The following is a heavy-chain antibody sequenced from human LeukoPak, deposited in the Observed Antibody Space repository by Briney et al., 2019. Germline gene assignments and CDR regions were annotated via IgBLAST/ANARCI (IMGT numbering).Heavy chain of an antibody. CDR2: IYHSGNT. V-gene: IGHV4-38-2*02. J-gene: IGHJ4*02. Sequence: SETLSLTCTVSGYSISSGYYWGWIRQPPGKGLEWIGSIYHSGNTYYNPSLKSRVTISVDTSKNQFSLKLSSVTAADTAVYYCAKGLLSGDGYNSIYWGQGTLVTVSS. CDR3: AKGLLSGDGYNSIY. CDR1: GYSISSGYY. D-gene: IGHD5-24*01.